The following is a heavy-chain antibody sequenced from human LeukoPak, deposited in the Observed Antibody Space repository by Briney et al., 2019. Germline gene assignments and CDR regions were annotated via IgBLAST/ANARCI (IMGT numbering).Heavy chain of an antibody. D-gene: IGHD5-12*01. V-gene: IGHV1-3*01. J-gene: IGHJ4*02. Sequence: GASVKVSCKASGYTFTSYAMHWVRQAPGQRLEWMGWINAGNGNAKYSQKFQGRVTITRDTSASTAYMELSSLRSEDTAVYYCARTKGRGYDPFDYWGQGTLVTVSS. CDR2: INAGNGNA. CDR1: GYTFTSYA. CDR3: ARTKGRGYDPFDY.